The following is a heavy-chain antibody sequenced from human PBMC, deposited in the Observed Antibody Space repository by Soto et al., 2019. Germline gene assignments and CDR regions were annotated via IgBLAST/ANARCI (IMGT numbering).Heavy chain of an antibody. J-gene: IGHJ4*02. V-gene: IGHV3-21*01. Sequence: GGFLRLSCAASGFTFGNHGRNRVRQAPGKGLEWVSSISSSSSYIYYADSVKGRFTISRDNAKNSLYLQMNSLRAEDTAVYYCARDFRFDWPRVPFFDYWGQGTLVTVSS. CDR1: GFTFGNHG. CDR3: ARDFRFDWPRVPFFDY. CDR2: ISSSSSYI. D-gene: IGHD3-9*01.